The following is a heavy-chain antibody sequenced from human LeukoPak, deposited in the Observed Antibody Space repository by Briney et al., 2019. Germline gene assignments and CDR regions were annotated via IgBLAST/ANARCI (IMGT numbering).Heavy chain of an antibody. D-gene: IGHD6-19*01. CDR2: IYYSGST. CDR1: GGSISSSSYY. V-gene: IGHV4-39*07. Sequence: PSETLSLTCTVSGGSISSSSYYWGWIRQPPGKGLEWIGSIYYSGSTYYNPSLKSRVTMSVDTSKNQFSLKLSSVTAADTAVYYCARMRGWGDAFDIWGQGTMVTVSS. CDR3: ARMRGWGDAFDI. J-gene: IGHJ3*02.